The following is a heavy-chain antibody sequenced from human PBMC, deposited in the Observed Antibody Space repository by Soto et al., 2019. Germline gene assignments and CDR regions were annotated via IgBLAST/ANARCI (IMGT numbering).Heavy chain of an antibody. V-gene: IGHV3-30*18. CDR3: AKDHLTTTVTTVGY. CDR2: ISYHGSDK. J-gene: IGHJ4*02. Sequence: QVQLVESGGGVVQPGRSLRLSCAASGFTFSNYGMHWVRQAPGKGLEWVAVISYHGSDKYYADSVKGRFTISRDNSKNTLYLQIDSLRAEDTAVYYCAKDHLTTTVTTVGYWGQGTPVTVSS. D-gene: IGHD4-17*01. CDR1: GFTFSNYG.